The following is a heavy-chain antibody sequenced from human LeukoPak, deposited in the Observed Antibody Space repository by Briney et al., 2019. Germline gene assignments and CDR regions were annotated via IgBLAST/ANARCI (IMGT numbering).Heavy chain of an antibody. CDR2: IYYSGGT. D-gene: IGHD3-3*01. CDR1: GCSISSSSYY. Sequence: SETLSLTCTVSGCSISSSSYYWGWIRQPPGKGLEWIGSIYYSGGTYYNPAPKSRDTISVDTSKNQFSLKLSSVTAADTAVYYCARGHYDFRSSVPRYFDYWGQGTLVTVSS. CDR3: ARGHYDFRSSVPRYFDY. V-gene: IGHV4-39*07. J-gene: IGHJ4*02.